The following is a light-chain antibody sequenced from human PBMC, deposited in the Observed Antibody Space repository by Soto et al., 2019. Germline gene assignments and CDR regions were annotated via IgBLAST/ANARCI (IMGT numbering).Light chain of an antibody. CDR3: QQYNTYSGT. J-gene: IGKJ1*01. CDR1: QSISSW. V-gene: IGKV1-5*01. Sequence: IQMTQSPSTLSASVGDRVTITCRASQSISSWLAWYQQKPGKAPKLLIYDASSLESGVPSRFSGSGSGTKFTLSISSLQPDDFATYYCQQYNTYSGTFGQGTKVEIK. CDR2: DAS.